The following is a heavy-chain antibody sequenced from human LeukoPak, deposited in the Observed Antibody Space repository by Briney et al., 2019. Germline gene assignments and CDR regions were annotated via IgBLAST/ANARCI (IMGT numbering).Heavy chain of an antibody. J-gene: IGHJ5*02. Sequence: GRSLRLSCAASGFTFSSYAMHWVRQAPGKGLEWVAGISYEGSNKYYADSVKGRFTISRDNAKNTLNLQMNSLRAEDTAVYYCARDLGQYYDTSDNWFDPWGQGTLVTVSS. CDR3: ARDLGQYYDTSDNWFDP. D-gene: IGHD3-22*01. CDR1: GFTFSSYA. V-gene: IGHV3-30*04. CDR2: ISYEGSNK.